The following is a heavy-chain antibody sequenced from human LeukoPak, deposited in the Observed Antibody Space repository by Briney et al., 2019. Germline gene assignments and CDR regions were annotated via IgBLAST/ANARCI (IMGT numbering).Heavy chain of an antibody. J-gene: IGHJ4*02. CDR2: ILHDGTNK. V-gene: IGHV3-30*04. D-gene: IGHD6-19*01. CDR1: GFTFSNYA. Sequence: GGSLRLSCAASGFTFSNYAMHWVRQAPGKGLEWVAVILHDGTNKYADSVKGRFTISRDNSKNTLYLQMIRLRVEDTAVYYCARGPYTNGHYFDYWGQGTLATVSS. CDR3: ARGPYTNGHYFDY.